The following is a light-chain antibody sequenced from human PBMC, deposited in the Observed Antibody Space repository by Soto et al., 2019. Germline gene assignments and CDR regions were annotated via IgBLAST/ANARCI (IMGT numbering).Light chain of an antibody. Sequence: DIHLTQSPSTLSASVGDRVTITCRASQSIIILLAWYQQKPGKAPNLLIYATSTLETGFSSRFSGSGSGTEFTLTISSLQPDDSSTYYCQHYNDFSWTFGQGTKVEIK. CDR3: QHYNDFSWT. J-gene: IGKJ1*01. CDR2: ATS. V-gene: IGKV1-5*03. CDR1: QSIIIL.